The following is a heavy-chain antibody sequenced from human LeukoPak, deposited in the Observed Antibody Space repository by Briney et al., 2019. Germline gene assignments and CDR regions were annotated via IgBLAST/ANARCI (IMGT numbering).Heavy chain of an antibody. Sequence: ASVKVSCKASGGTFSSYAISCVRQARGQGLEWMGRIIPILGIANYAQKFQGRVTITADKSTSAAYMELSSLRSEDTAVYYCARATVVTTVFDYWGQGTLVTVSS. V-gene: IGHV1-69*04. D-gene: IGHD4-4*01. CDR3: ARATVVTTVFDY. J-gene: IGHJ4*02. CDR1: GGTFSSYA. CDR2: IIPILGIA.